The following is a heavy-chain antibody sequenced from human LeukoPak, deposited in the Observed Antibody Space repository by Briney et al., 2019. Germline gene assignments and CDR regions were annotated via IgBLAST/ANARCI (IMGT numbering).Heavy chain of an antibody. CDR3: AKDPTGTGEDY. D-gene: IGHD4-11*01. J-gene: IGHJ4*02. Sequence: GGSLRLSCAAAGFTFSSYAMSWVRQAPGKGLEWVSGISGSGDSTYYADSVKGRFTISRDNSKNTLYLQMNSLRAEDTAVYYCAKDPTGTGEDYWGQGTLVTVSS. CDR2: ISGSGDST. V-gene: IGHV3-23*01. CDR1: GFTFSSYA.